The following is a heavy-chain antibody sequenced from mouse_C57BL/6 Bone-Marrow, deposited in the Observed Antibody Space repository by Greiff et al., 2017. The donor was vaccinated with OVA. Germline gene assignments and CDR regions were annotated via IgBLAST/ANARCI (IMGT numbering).Heavy chain of an antibody. CDR3: ARQYYGSSLYWDYEV. V-gene: IGHV5-6*01. Sequence: EVKLVESGGDLVKPGGSLKLSCAASGFTFSSSGMSWVRLTPDKRLEWVATISSGGSYTYYPDSVKGRCTISSDNAKNTLYLQMSSLKSEDTAMYYWARQYYGSSLYWDYEVGGTGTTVTVAS. CDR2: ISSGGSYT. D-gene: IGHD1-1*01. CDR1: GFTFSSSG. J-gene: IGHJ1*03.